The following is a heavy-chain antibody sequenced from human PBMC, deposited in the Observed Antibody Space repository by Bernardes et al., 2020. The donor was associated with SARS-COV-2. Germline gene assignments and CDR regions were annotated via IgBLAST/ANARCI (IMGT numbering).Heavy chain of an antibody. CDR3: ARGANYAMGV. V-gene: IGHV6-1*01. J-gene: IGHJ6*02. CDR2: TSYRSKWNY. CDR1: GDSVSSNSAV. Sequence: SQTLSLTCAISGDSVSSNSAVWHWIRQSPSRGLEWLGRTSYRSKWNYDYAVSVKSRITISPDTSKNQFSLELTSVTPEDTAVYYCARGANYAMGVWGQVTTVTVSS.